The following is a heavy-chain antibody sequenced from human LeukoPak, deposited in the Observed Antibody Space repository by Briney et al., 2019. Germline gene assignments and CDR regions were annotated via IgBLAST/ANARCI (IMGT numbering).Heavy chain of an antibody. D-gene: IGHD3-10*01. CDR2: ISGSGDST. Sequence: GGSLRLSCAASGFTFSSYGMSWVRQAPGKGLEWVSTISGSGDSTYYADSVKGRFTISRDNVKNSLYLQMNSLRAEDTAVYSCARVNDYDSGSLYRPIDYWGQGTLVTVSS. CDR3: ARVNDYDSGSLYRPIDY. CDR1: GFTFSSYG. J-gene: IGHJ4*02. V-gene: IGHV3-23*01.